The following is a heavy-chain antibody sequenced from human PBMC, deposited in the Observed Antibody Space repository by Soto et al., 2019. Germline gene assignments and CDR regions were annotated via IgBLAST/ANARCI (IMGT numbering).Heavy chain of an antibody. Sequence: SETLSLTCAVYGGSFSGYYCSWIRQPPGKGLEWIGEINHSGSTNYNPSLKSRVTISVDTSKNQFSLKLSSVTAADTAVYYCARGGRQQQYGMDVWGQGTTVTVSS. CDR1: GGSFSGYY. V-gene: IGHV4-34*01. D-gene: IGHD6-13*01. CDR3: ARGGRQQQYGMDV. J-gene: IGHJ6*02. CDR2: INHSGST.